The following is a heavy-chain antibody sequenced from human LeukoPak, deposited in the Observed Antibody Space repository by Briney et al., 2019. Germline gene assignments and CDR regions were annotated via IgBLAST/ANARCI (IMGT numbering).Heavy chain of an antibody. Sequence: GGSLRLSCAASGFTFDDYAMHWVRQAPGKGLEWVSGISWNSGSIGYADSVKGRFTISRDNAKNSLYLQMNSLSAEDTAVYYCARDPGNHYGSDPYYMDVWGKGTTVTVSS. CDR3: ARDPGNHYGSDPYYMDV. V-gene: IGHV3-9*01. CDR1: GFTFDDYA. CDR2: ISWNSGSI. D-gene: IGHD3-10*01. J-gene: IGHJ6*03.